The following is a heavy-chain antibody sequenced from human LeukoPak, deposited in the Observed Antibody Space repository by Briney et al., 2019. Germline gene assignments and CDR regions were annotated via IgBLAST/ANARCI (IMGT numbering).Heavy chain of an antibody. J-gene: IGHJ5*02. V-gene: IGHV4-34*01. CDR3: ARDFSGWYADSWFDP. CDR2: INHSGST. CDR1: GFTFSSYA. D-gene: IGHD6-19*01. Sequence: GSLRLSCAASGFTFSSYAMSWVRQAPGKGLEWIGEINHSGSTNYNPSLKSRVTISVDTSKNQFSLKLSSVTAADTAVYYCARDFSGWYADSWFDPWGQGTLVTVSS.